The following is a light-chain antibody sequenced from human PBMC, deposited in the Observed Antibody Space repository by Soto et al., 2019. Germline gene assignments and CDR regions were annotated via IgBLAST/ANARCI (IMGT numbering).Light chain of an antibody. V-gene: IGLV2-14*01. Sequence: QSVLTQPASVSGSPRQSITISCTGASSDVGGYTYVSWYQQHPGKAPKLMIYEGNNRPSGVSNRFSGSKSGNTASLTISGLQAEDEADYYCSSYTSSSTLYVFGTGTKLTVL. CDR2: EGN. CDR1: SSDVGGYTY. J-gene: IGLJ1*01. CDR3: SSYTSSSTLYV.